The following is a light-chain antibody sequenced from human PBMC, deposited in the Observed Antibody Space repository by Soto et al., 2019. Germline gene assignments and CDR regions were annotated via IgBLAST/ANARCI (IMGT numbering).Light chain of an antibody. CDR3: CSYAGSKIWV. CDR2: EGS. CDR1: SSDVGSYNL. J-gene: IGLJ1*01. Sequence: QSVLTQPASVSGSPGQSITISCTGTSSDVGSYNLVSWYQQHPGKAPKLMIYEGSKRPSGVSNRFSGSKSGNTASLTISGLQAEDEADYYCCSYAGSKIWVFGTGTKVTVL. V-gene: IGLV2-23*01.